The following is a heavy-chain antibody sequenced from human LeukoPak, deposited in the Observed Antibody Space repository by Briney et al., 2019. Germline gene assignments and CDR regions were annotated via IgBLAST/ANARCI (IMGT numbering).Heavy chain of an antibody. CDR1: GYTFTSYD. J-gene: IGHJ4*02. CDR3: ARLYDFWSGSNQHVGGNYDY. CDR2: MNPNSGNT. Sequence: EASVKVSCKASGYTFTSYDINWVRQATGQGLEWMGWMNPNSGNTGYAQKFQGRVTMTRNTSISTAYMELSSLRSEDTAVYYCARLYDFWSGSNQHVGGNYDYWGQGTLVTVSS. V-gene: IGHV1-8*01. D-gene: IGHD3-3*01.